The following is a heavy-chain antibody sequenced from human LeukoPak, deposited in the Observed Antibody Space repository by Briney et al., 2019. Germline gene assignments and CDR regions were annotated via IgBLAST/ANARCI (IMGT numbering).Heavy chain of an antibody. CDR3: AREPTYTSSWYTSCDY. CDR1: GGSISSYY. D-gene: IGHD6-13*01. CDR2: IYYSGST. Sequence: PSETLSLTCTVSGGSISSYYWSWIRQPPGKGLEWIGYIYYSGSTNYNPSLKSRVTISVDTSKNQFSLKPSSVTAADTAVYYCAREPTYTSSWYTSCDYWGQGTLVTVSS. J-gene: IGHJ4*02. V-gene: IGHV4-59*01.